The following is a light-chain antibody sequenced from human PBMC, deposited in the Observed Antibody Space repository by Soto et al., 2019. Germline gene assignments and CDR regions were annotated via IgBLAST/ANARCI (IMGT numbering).Light chain of an antibody. CDR3: QHRSNWPRT. V-gene: IGKV3-11*01. CDR1: QSVSTY. CDR2: DAS. Sequence: EIVLTQSPATLSLSPGERATLSCRASQSVSTYLAWYQQKPGQAPRLLIYDASTMATGIPARFSGSGSGTDFTLTISSLEPEDFAVYYCQHRSNWPRTFGQGTKLEIK. J-gene: IGKJ2*01.